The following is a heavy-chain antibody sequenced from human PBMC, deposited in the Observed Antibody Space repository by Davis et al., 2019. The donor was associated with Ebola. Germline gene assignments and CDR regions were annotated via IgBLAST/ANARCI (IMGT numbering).Heavy chain of an antibody. CDR1: GFSFSIYG. D-gene: IGHD3-3*01. Sequence: GESLKISCAASGFSFSIYGMHWVRQAPGKGLEWVAGISYHGNYISYVDSVKGRFTISRDNSDNTLYLQMNNLRGEDTAVYYCARGGSTIFGVARYNWFDPWGQGTLVTVSS. CDR2: ISYHGNYI. J-gene: IGHJ5*02. CDR3: ARGGSTIFGVARYNWFDP. V-gene: IGHV3-30*03.